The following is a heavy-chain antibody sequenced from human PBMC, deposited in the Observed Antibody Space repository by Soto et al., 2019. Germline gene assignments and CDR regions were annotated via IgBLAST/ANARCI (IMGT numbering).Heavy chain of an antibody. CDR2: MSGIGSIE. J-gene: IGHJ4*02. V-gene: IGHV3-11*04. D-gene: IGHD1-7*01. Sequence: GGSLRLSCASSRFTFSDHYMAWIRHAPGKGLEIVAHMSGIGSIEHYGDSLEGRFTISRDNSKKTLSLHLNTLKHEDKAVYHCAKDRVGGTFDTPLGFWGQGTLVTVSS. CDR1: RFTFSDHY. CDR3: AKDRVGGTFDTPLGF.